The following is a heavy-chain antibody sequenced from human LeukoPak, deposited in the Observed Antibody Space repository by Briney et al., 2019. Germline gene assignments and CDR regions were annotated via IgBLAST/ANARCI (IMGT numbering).Heavy chain of an antibody. J-gene: IGHJ4*02. D-gene: IGHD3-3*01. CDR2: ISGSGGTT. V-gene: IGHV3-23*01. CDR3: AKDPTFRSGYPIDY. Sequence: GGSLRLSCAASGFTLSSYAMSWVRQAPGKGLEWVSGISGSGGTTYYADFVKGRFTISRDNSKNTLYLQMNSLRAEDTAVYYCAKDPTFRSGYPIDYWGQGTLVTVSS. CDR1: GFTLSSYA.